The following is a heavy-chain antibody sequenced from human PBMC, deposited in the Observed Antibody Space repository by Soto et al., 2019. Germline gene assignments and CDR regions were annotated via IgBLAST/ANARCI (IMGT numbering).Heavy chain of an antibody. CDR3: AKDPLEQQLVVNWFDP. CDR2: ISYDGSNK. V-gene: IGHV3-30*18. D-gene: IGHD6-13*01. J-gene: IGHJ5*02. Sequence: GGSLRLSCAASGFTFSSYGMHWVRQAPGKGLEWVAVISYDGSNKYYADSVKGRFTISRDNSKNTLYLQMNSLRAEDTAVYYCAKDPLEQQLVVNWFDPWGQGALVTVSS. CDR1: GFTFSSYG.